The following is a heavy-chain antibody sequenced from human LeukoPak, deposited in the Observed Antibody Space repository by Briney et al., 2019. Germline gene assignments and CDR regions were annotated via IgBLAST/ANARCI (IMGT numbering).Heavy chain of an antibody. CDR2: IRSKAYGGTT. CDR1: GFTFGDYA. CDR3: TRGRYYDSCGYYYVEY. Sequence: GGSLRLSCTASGFTFGDYAMSWVRQAPGKGLEWGGFIRSKAYGGTTEYAASVKGRFTISRDDSKSIAYLQMNSLKTEDTAVYYCTRGRYYDSCGYYYVEYWGQGTLVTVSS. J-gene: IGHJ4*02. D-gene: IGHD3-22*01. V-gene: IGHV3-49*04.